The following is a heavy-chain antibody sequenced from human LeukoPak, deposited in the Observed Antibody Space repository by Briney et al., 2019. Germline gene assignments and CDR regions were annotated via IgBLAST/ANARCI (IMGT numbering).Heavy chain of an antibody. CDR3: AGRYSLDY. J-gene: IGHJ4*02. V-gene: IGHV4-34*01. CDR1: GGSFSGYY. D-gene: IGHD3-10*01. Sequence: SETLSLTCAVYGGSFSGYYWSWIRQPPGEGLEWIGEINHSGSTNYNPSLKSRVTISVDTSKNQFSLKLSSVTAADTAVYYCAGRYSLDYWGQGTLVTVSS. CDR2: INHSGST.